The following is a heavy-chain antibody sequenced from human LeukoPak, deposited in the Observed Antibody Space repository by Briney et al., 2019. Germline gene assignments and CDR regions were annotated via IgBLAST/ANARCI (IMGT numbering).Heavy chain of an antibody. CDR3: ARVSPATYSSSWYRAYYFDY. V-gene: IGHV4-34*01. CDR2: INHSGST. Sequence: SETLSLTCAVYGGSFSGYYWSWIRQPPGKGLEWIGEINHSGSTNYNPSLKSRVTISVDTSKNQFSLKLSSVTAADTAVYYCARVSPATYSSSWYRAYYFDYWGQGTLVTVSS. CDR1: GGSFSGYY. D-gene: IGHD6-13*01. J-gene: IGHJ4*02.